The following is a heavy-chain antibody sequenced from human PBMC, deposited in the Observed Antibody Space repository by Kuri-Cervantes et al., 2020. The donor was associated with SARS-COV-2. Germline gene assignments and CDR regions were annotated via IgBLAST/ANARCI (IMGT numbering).Heavy chain of an antibody. CDR1: GFTFSSYA. CDR2: ISGSGGST. J-gene: IGHJ4*02. D-gene: IGHD2-2*03. Sequence: GESLKISCAASGFTFSSYAMSWVRQAPGKGLEWVSAISGSGGSTYYADSVKGRFTISRDNSKNTLYLQMNSLRAEDTAVYYCARDNGYFDYWGQGTLVTVSS. CDR3: ARDNGYFDY. V-gene: IGHV3-23*01.